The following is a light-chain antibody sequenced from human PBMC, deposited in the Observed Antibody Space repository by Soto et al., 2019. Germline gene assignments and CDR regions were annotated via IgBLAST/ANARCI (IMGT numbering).Light chain of an antibody. J-gene: IGKJ4*01. CDR2: GAS. CDR1: QSISSNY. Sequence: EIVLTQSPGTLSLSPGERATLSCRASQSISSNYVAWYQQKPGQAPRLLIYGASSRATGIPDRFSGSGSGTDFTLTISRLEPEDFAVYHCQQYGSSALTFGGGTKVDI. CDR3: QQYGSSALT. V-gene: IGKV3-20*01.